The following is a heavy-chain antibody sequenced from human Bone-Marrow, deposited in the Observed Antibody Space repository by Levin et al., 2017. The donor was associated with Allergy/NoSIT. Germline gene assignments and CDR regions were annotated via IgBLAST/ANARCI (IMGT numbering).Heavy chain of an antibody. CDR2: ISYNGTT. CDR1: GGSISSRSSF. Sequence: KASETLSLTCTVSGGSISSRSSFWSWIRQPPGKGLECVGSISYNGTTSYNPSLRSRVTISVDTSKSQFSLKLSSITAADTAVYYCARRLKGWNYFDYWGQGTLVTVSS. J-gene: IGHJ4*02. CDR3: ARRLKGWNYFDY. V-gene: IGHV4-39*01. D-gene: IGHD6-19*01.